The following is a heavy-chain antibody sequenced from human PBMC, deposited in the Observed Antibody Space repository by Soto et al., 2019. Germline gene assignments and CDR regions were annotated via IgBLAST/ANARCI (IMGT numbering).Heavy chain of an antibody. CDR1: GNTITGYY. D-gene: IGHD3-16*01. Sequence: AAVKVSCKASGNTITGYYMHWVRQAPGQGLEWMGWINPNSGGTNYAQKFQGRVTMTRDTSISTAYMELSRLRSDDTAVYYCARVLKSCSEHAETFAFRGQPSIVTGSS. CDR3: ARVLKSCSEHAETFAF. J-gene: IGHJ3*01. CDR2: INPNSGGT. V-gene: IGHV1-2*02.